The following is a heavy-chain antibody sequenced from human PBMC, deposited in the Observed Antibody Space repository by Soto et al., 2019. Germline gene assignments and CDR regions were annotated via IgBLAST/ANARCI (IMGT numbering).Heavy chain of an antibody. J-gene: IGHJ6*02. Sequence: QVQLQESGPGLVKPSQTLSLTCTVSGGSISSGGYYWSWIRQHPGKGLEWIGYIYYSGSTYYNPSLKSRVTISVDTSKNQCSLKLSAVTAADTAVYYCARVGPDDLGPTNYYYYGMDVWGQGTTVTVSS. D-gene: IGHD1-26*01. CDR2: IYYSGST. V-gene: IGHV4-31*03. CDR3: ARVGPDDLGPTNYYYYGMDV. CDR1: GGSISSGGYY.